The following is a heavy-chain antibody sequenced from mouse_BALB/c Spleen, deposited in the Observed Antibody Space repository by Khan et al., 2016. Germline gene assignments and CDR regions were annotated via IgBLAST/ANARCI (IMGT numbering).Heavy chain of an antibody. CDR3: ARGVGPDY. CDR1: GYAFSSYW. D-gene: IGHD4-1*01. Sequence: VELVESGAELVRPGSSVKISCKASGYAFSSYWMNWVKQRPGQGLEWIGQIYPGDGDTNYNGKFKGKATLTADKSSSTAYMQLSSLTSEDSAIYFCARGVGPDYWGQGTTLTVSS. J-gene: IGHJ2*01. V-gene: IGHV1-80*01. CDR2: IYPGDGDT.